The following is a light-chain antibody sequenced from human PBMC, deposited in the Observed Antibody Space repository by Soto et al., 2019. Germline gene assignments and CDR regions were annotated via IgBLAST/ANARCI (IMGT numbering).Light chain of an antibody. CDR1: QSIRSW. CDR2: AAS. CDR3: QQYGSLTIT. V-gene: IGKV1-5*01. Sequence: DIQMTQSPSTLSACVGNRVTITCRASQSIRSWLAWYQQKPGKAPKVVIFAASSLHSGVPSMFSRSGAGTDFTLTISRLEPEDFAVHYCQQYGSLTITFGQGTRLE. J-gene: IGKJ5*01.